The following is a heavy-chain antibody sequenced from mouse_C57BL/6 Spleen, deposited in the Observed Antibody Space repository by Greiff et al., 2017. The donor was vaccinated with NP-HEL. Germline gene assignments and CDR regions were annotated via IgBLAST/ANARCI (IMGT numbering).Heavy chain of an antibody. Sequence: QVHVKQSGPGLVQPSQSLSITCTVSGFSLTSYGVHWVRQSPGKGLEWLGVIWSGGSTDYNAAFISRLSISKDNSKSQVFFKMNSLQADDTAIYYCAKTGNGLRAMDYWGQGTSVTVSS. CDR2: IWSGGST. V-gene: IGHV2-2*01. J-gene: IGHJ4*01. CDR3: AKTGNGLRAMDY. D-gene: IGHD2-2*01. CDR1: GFSLTSYG.